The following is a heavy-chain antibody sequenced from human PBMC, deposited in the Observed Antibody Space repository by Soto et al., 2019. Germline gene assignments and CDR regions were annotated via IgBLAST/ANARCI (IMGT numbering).Heavy chain of an antibody. V-gene: IGHV4-34*01. CDR3: ARGWSGLVIIRFDP. CDR1: GGSFSGYY. D-gene: IGHD3-9*01. CDR2: VNHSGST. Sequence: PSETLSLTCAVYGGSFSGYYWSWIRQPPGKGLEWIGEVNHSGSTNYNPSLKSRVTISVDTSKNQFPLKLSSVTAADTAVYYCARGWSGLVIIRFDPWGQGTLVTVSS. J-gene: IGHJ5*02.